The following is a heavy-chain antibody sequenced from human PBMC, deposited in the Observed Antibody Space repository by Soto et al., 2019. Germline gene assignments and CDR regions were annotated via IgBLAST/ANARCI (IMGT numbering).Heavy chain of an antibody. Sequence: PGGSLRLSCAASGFTFSSYAMSWVRQAPGKGLEWVSAISGSGGSTYYADSVKGRFTISRDNSKNTLYLQMNSLRAEDTAVYYCAKVGRVYYDILTGTFDYWGQGTLVTVSS. CDR3: AKVGRVYYDILTGTFDY. CDR1: GFTFSSYA. CDR2: ISGSGGST. J-gene: IGHJ4*02. D-gene: IGHD3-9*01. V-gene: IGHV3-23*01.